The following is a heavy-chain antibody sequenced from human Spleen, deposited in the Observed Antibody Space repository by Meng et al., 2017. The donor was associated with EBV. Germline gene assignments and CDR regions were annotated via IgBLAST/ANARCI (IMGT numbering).Heavy chain of an antibody. CDR3: ARGGHFGAAAGPDY. Sequence: QGQLQQWGAGLLKPSETLSLTCAVYGGSFSAYYWSWIRQPPGKGLEWIGEINHSGSTNYNPSLKSRVTISVDTSKNQFSLKLSSVTAADTAVYYCARGGHFGAAAGPDYWGQGTLVTVSS. CDR2: INHSGST. CDR1: GGSFSAYY. J-gene: IGHJ4*02. V-gene: IGHV4-34*01. D-gene: IGHD6-13*01.